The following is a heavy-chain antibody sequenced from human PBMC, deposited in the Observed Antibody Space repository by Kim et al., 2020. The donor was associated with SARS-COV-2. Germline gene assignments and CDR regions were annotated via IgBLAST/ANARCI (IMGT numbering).Heavy chain of an antibody. CDR2: ISYDGSNK. CDR3: AQDLSVVAGPFAY. Sequence: GGSLRLSCAASGFTFSSYGMHWVRQAPGKGLEWVAVISYDGSNKYYADSVKGRLTISRDNSKNTLYLQMNSLRAEDTAVYYCAQDLSVVAGPFAYWGQGTLVTVSS. CDR1: GFTFSSYG. J-gene: IGHJ4*02. D-gene: IGHD6-19*01. V-gene: IGHV3-30*18.